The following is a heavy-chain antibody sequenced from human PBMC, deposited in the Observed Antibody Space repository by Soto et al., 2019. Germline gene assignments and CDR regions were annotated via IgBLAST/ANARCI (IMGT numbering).Heavy chain of an antibody. V-gene: IGHV4-4*02. CDR3: ARRWGEGRVDY. Sequence: QVQLQESGPGLVKPSGTLSLTCAVSGGSISSSNWWSWVRQPPGKGLEWIGEIYHSGNTNYNPSLKXRVTVAXXKSRNQFSLKLSSVTAADTAVYYCARRWGEGRVDYWGQGTLVTVSS. CDR2: IYHSGNT. J-gene: IGHJ4*02. CDR1: GGSISSSNW. D-gene: IGHD3-10*01.